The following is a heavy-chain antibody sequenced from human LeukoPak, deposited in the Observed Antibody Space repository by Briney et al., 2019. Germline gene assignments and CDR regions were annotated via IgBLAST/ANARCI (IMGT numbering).Heavy chain of an antibody. CDR3: ARAPNRARWFDP. CDR2: INHSGST. J-gene: IGHJ5*02. Sequence: SETLSLTCAVYGGSFSGYYWSWIRQPPGKGLEWIGEINHSGSTNYNPSLKSQVTISVDTSKNQFSLKLSSVTAADTAVYYCARAPNRARWFDPWGQGTLVTVSS. CDR1: GGSFSGYY. D-gene: IGHD1-14*01. V-gene: IGHV4-34*01.